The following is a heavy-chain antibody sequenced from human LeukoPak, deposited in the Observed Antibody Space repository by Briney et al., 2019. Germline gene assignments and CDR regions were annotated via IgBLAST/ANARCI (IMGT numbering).Heavy chain of an antibody. J-gene: IGHJ4*02. D-gene: IGHD3-22*01. Sequence: ASVKVSCKASGGTFSSYAISWVRQAPGQGLEWMGRIIPILGIANYAQKFQGRVTITADKSTSTAYMELSSLRSEDTAVYYCTTVSYYYDSSGSLKNSDYWGQGTLVTVSS. V-gene: IGHV1-69*04. CDR2: IIPILGIA. CDR3: TTVSYYYDSSGSLKNSDY. CDR1: GGTFSSYA.